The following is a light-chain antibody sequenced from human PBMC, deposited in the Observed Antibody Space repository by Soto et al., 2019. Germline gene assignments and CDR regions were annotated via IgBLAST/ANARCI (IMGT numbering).Light chain of an antibody. CDR2: ASS. J-gene: IGKJ4*01. V-gene: IGKV3-20*01. Sequence: EIVLTQSPGTLSLSPGEGATLSCRASQDVDNNFLAWYQQRPGQAPRLLIYASSRRATGIPDRFSGSGSGTDFTLTSSRVGPEDIEVYFCHQYYSSITFGGGTKVEVK. CDR3: HQYYSSIT. CDR1: QDVDNNF.